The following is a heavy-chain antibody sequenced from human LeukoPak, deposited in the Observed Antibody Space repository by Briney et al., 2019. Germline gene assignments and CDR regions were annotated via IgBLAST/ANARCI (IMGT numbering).Heavy chain of an antibody. CDR1: GYTFTNYY. V-gene: IGHV1-46*01. CDR3: ARDYHGSGSLTTFDY. J-gene: IGHJ4*02. D-gene: IGHD3-10*01. CDR2: INPSGGSA. Sequence: ASVKVSCKASGYTFTNYYMHWVRQAPGQGLEWMGIINPSGGSASSAQKFQGRVTMTRDTSTSTVYMELSSLRSEDTAVYCCARDYHGSGSLTTFDYWGRGTLVTVSS.